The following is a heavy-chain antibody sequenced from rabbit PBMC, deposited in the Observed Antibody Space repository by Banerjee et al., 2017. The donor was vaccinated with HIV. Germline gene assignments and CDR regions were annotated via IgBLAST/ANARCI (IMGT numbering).Heavy chain of an antibody. CDR1: GFSFSSSYY. V-gene: IGHV1S40*01. Sequence: QSLEESGGDLVKPGASLTLTCTASGFSFSSSYYMCWVRQAPGKGLEWIACIYAGSSGSTYYASWAKGRFTISKISSTTVTLQMTSLTAADTATYFCVRDGSGYYPFNLWGPGTLVAVS. CDR2: IYAGSSGST. D-gene: IGHD1-1*01. J-gene: IGHJ4*01. CDR3: VRDGSGYYPFNL.